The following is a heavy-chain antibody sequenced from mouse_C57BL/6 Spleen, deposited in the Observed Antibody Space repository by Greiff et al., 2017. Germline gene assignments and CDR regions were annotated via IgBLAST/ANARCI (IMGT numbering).Heavy chain of an antibody. D-gene: IGHD1-1*01. CDR1: GYTFTDYY. J-gene: IGHJ1*03. V-gene: IGHV1-19*01. CDR3: ARGGYYGSSYGWYFDV. Sequence: VQLQQSGPVLVKPGASVKMSCKASGYTFTDYYMNWVKQSHGKSLEWIGVINPYNGGTSYNQKFKGKATLTVDKSSSTAYMELNSLTSEDSAVYYCARGGYYGSSYGWYFDVWGTGTTVTVSS. CDR2: INPYNGGT.